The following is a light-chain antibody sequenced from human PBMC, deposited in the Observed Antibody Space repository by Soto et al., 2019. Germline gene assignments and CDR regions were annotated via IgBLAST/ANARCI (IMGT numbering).Light chain of an antibody. CDR1: SSEVGSYNL. V-gene: IGLV2-23*02. J-gene: IGLJ1*01. CDR3: CSYAGSSTFYV. Sequence: QSVLTQHASLSGSPGRWITIPCTGTSSEVGSYNLVSWYQQHPGKAPKLMIYEVSKRPSGVSNRFSGSKSGNTASLTISGLQAEDEADYYCCSYAGSSTFYVFGTGTKVTVL. CDR2: EVS.